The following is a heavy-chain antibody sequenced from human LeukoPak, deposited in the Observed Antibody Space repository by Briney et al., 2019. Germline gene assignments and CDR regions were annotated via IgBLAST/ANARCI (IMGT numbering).Heavy chain of an antibody. J-gene: IGHJ4*02. V-gene: IGHV1-46*01. Sequence: GASVKVSCKASGYTFTSYYMHWVRHTPGQGLEWMGIINPSGGSTSYAQKFQGRVTMTRDTSTSTVYMELSSLRSEDTAVYYCARDATRTGDTVVVVAARGGYFDYWGQGTLVTVSS. CDR1: GYTFTSYY. CDR2: INPSGGST. CDR3: ARDATRTGDTVVVVAARGGYFDY. D-gene: IGHD2-15*01.